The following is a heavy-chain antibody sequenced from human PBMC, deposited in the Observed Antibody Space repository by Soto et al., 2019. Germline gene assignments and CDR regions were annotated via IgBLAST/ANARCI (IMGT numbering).Heavy chain of an antibody. CDR2: IYYSGST. V-gene: IGHV4-31*03. J-gene: IGHJ3*02. CDR1: GGSISSGGYY. CDR3: ARDRLSGKTDAFDI. Sequence: PSETLSLTCTVSGGSISSGGYYWSWIRQHPGKGLEWIGYIYYSGSTYYNPSLKSRVTISVDTSKNQFSLKLSSVTAADTAVYYCARDRLSGKTDAFDIWGQGTMVTVSS.